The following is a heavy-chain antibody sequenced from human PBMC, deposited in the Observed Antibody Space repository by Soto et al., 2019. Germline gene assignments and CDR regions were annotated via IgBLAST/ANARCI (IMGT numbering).Heavy chain of an antibody. D-gene: IGHD6-6*01. CDR2: ISGSGGST. J-gene: IGHJ4*02. CDR1: GFTFSSYA. Sequence: GGSLRLCCAASGFTFSSYAMSGVRQAPGKGLEWVSAISGSGGSTYYADSVKGRFTISRDNSKNTLYLQMNSLRAEDTAVYYCAKAVPGWEIAALVHWGQGTLVTVSS. CDR3: AKAVPGWEIAALVH. V-gene: IGHV3-23*01.